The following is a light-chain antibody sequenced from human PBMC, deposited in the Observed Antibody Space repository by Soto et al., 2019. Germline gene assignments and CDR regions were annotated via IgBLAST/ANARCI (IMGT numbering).Light chain of an antibody. CDR1: QSVSSN. V-gene: IGKV3-20*01. J-gene: IGKJ1*01. Sequence: EVVMTQSPATLSVSPGERATLSCRASQSVSSNLAWYQQKPGQAPRLLIYGASTRARGIPDRFGGSGSGTDFTLTVSRLEPEDFAVYYCQQYGSAPWTFGQGTKVEI. CDR2: GAS. CDR3: QQYGSAPWT.